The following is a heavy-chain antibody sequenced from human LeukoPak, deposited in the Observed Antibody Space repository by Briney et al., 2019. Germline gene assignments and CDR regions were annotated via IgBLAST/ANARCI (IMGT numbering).Heavy chain of an antibody. V-gene: IGHV3-23*01. CDR2: SGSGDTT. CDR1: GFTFSSYA. Sequence: GGSLRLSCAASGFTFSSYAMISGSGDTTNYADSVKGRFTISRDNSKNTLYLQMNSLRAEDTAVYYCAKDRYSIWYLTIDHWGLGTLVTVSS. CDR3: AKDRYSIWYLTIDH. D-gene: IGHD6-13*01. J-gene: IGHJ4*02.